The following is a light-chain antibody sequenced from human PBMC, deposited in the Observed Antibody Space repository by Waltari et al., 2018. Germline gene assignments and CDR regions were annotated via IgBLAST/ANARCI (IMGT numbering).Light chain of an antibody. CDR1: SSDVGGYNY. CDR3: SSYTSSSTLV. CDR2: EVS. J-gene: IGLJ3*02. Sequence: QSALTQPASVSGSPGPSLTISCTGTSSDVGGYNYASWYQQHPGKAPKLMIYEVSNRPSGVSNRFSGSKSGNTASLTISGLQAEDEADYYCSSYTSSSTLVFGGGTKLTVL. V-gene: IGLV2-14*01.